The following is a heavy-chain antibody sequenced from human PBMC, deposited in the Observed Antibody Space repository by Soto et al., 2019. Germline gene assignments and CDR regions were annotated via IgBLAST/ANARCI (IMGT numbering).Heavy chain of an antibody. V-gene: IGHV3-49*04. CDR2: IRSTLYGGTT. CDR1: GFTLGDYG. Sequence: GGSLRLSCTTSGFTLGDYGMTWVRQAPGKGLEWVGFIRSTLYGGTTEYAASVKGRFTISRDDSRNIAYLQMNSLKTEDTAVYYCVRDPGYSGPMGWGQGTLVTVSS. D-gene: IGHD5-12*01. J-gene: IGHJ4*02. CDR3: VRDPGYSGPMG.